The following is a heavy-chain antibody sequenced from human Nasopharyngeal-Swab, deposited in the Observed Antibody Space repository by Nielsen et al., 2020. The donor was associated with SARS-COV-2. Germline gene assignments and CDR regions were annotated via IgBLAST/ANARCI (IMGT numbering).Heavy chain of an antibody. D-gene: IGHD1-26*01. V-gene: IGHV5-51*01. Sequence: GGSLRLSCKGSGYSFTTYWIGWVRQMPGKGLEWMGIIYPGDSNTRYSPSFQGQVTISVDKYSSTAYLQWSSLKASDTAIYYCARPMRPMGHYYFGMDVWGQGTTVTASS. J-gene: IGHJ6*02. CDR3: ARPMRPMGHYYFGMDV. CDR2: IYPGDSNT. CDR1: GYSFTTYW.